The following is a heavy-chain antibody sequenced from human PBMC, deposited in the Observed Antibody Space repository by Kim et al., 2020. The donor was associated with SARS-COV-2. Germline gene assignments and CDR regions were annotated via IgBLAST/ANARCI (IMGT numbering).Heavy chain of an antibody. V-gene: IGHV4-59*01. CDR3: ATGTHYYGGAYFGY. Sequence: SETLSLTCTVSGGSISRYYWNWVRQRPGKGLEWMGYSYYSGGTNYNPSLTSRGTIAVAASKSQLSLKLNSVTAADTAVYVCATGTHYYGGAYFGYWGQGTLVTVSS. D-gene: IGHD3-10*01. CDR2: SYYSGGT. J-gene: IGHJ4*02. CDR1: GGSISRYY.